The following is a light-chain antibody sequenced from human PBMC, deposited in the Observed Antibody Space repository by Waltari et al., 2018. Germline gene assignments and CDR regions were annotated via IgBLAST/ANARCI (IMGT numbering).Light chain of an antibody. V-gene: IGKV3-20*01. J-gene: IGKJ1*01. CDR2: GAS. Sequence: IVLTQSPRTLSLSPGERAIVSCRASQSVGRTLAWYQQKPGQAPRLLIYGASNRATGIPDRFIGSGSGTEFSLTISGLEPEDSAVYYCQHYLRLPVAFGQGTKVEIK. CDR3: QHYLRLPVA. CDR1: QSVGRT.